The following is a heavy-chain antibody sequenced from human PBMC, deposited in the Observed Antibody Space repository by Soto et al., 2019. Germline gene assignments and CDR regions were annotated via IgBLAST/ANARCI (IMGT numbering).Heavy chain of an antibody. Sequence: QVQLVQSGAEVKKPGASVKVSCKASGYTLTSYPMHWVRQAPGQRLEWMGWINAGNGNTKYSQKFQGRVTITRDTSASTAYMELSSLRSEDTAVYYCARGGSDVAGTRELLTNWGQGTLVTVSS. J-gene: IGHJ4*02. V-gene: IGHV1-3*01. CDR2: INAGNGNT. CDR3: ARGGSDVAGTRELLTN. CDR1: GYTLTSYP. D-gene: IGHD6-19*01.